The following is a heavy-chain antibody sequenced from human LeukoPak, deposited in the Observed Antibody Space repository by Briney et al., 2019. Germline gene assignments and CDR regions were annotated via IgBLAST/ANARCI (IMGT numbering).Heavy chain of an antibody. V-gene: IGHV4-59*08. CDR1: GGSISSYY. CDR3: ARHLELAADGPFDY. D-gene: IGHD6-13*01. CDR2: IYYSGST. Sequence: SETLSLTCTVSGGSISSYYWSWIRQPPGKGLEGIGYIYYSGSTNYNPSLKSRVTISVDTSKNQFSLKLSSVTAADTAVYYCARHLELAADGPFDYWGQGTLVTVSS. J-gene: IGHJ4*02.